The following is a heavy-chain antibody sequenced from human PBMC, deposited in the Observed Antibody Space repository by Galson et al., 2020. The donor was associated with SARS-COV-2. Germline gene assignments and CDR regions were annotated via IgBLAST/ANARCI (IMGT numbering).Heavy chain of an antibody. CDR3: ARDTTLVRYYYDTSGYAFDC. CDR2: IFHSGST. CDR1: GYSISSGYY. D-gene: IGHD3-22*01. Sequence: SETLSLTCTVSGYSISSGYYWGWIRQPPGKGLAWIGSIFHSGSTYYNTSLKSRVTISVDTSKHQFSLKLSSVTAADTAVFYCARDTTLVRYYYDTSGYAFDCWGQGTLVTVSS. V-gene: IGHV4-38-2*02. J-gene: IGHJ4*02.